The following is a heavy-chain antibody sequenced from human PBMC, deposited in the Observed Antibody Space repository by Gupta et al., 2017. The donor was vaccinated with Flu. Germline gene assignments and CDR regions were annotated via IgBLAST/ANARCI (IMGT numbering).Heavy chain of an antibody. Sequence: PIYAQKFQGRVTMTEDTSTDTAYMELSSLRSEDTAVYYCVSVVVPAAIRPGSWFDPWGQGTLVTVSS. CDR3: VSVVVPAAIRPGSWFDP. J-gene: IGHJ5*02. CDR2: P. D-gene: IGHD2-2*01. V-gene: IGHV1-24*01.